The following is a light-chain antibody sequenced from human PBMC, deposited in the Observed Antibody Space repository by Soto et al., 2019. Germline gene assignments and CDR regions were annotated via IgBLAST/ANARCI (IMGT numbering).Light chain of an antibody. J-gene: IGKJ5*01. Sequence: ETVLTQSPATLSLSPGERATLSCRASQTINRYLAWYQQKPGQAPRLLIYDASNRATGIPARFSGSGFGTDFTLTISSLEPEDFAVYYCQQRQNWPPITFGQGTRLEIK. CDR2: DAS. V-gene: IGKV3-11*01. CDR3: QQRQNWPPIT. CDR1: QTINRY.